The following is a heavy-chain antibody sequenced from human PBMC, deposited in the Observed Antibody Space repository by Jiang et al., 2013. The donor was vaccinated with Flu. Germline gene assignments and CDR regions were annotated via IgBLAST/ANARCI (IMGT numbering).Heavy chain of an antibody. D-gene: IGHD2-2*01. CDR1: GFSLSTSGMC. J-gene: IGHJ5*02. CDR3: ARIQSSTSCYGGWFDP. Sequence: KPTQTLTLTCTFSGFSLSTSGMCVSWIRQPPGKALEWLALIDWDDDKYYSTSLKTRLTISKDTSKNQVVLTMTNMDPVDTATYYCARIQSSTSCYGGWFDPWGQGTLVTVSS. V-gene: IGHV2-70*01. CDR2: IDWDDDK.